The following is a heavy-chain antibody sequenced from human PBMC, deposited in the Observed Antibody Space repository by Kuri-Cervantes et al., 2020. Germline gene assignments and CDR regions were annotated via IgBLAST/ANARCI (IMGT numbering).Heavy chain of an antibody. Sequence: SGPTLVKPTQTLTLTCTFSGFSLSTSGVGVGWIRQPPGKALEWLALIYWNDDKRYSPSLKSRLTISKDTSKNQVVLTMTNMDPVDTATYYCARTPRYGSSWYLMDVWGQGNTVTVSS. CDR3: ARTPRYGSSWYLMDV. CDR2: IYWNDDK. CDR1: GFSLSTSGVG. J-gene: IGHJ6*02. V-gene: IGHV2-5*01. D-gene: IGHD6-13*01.